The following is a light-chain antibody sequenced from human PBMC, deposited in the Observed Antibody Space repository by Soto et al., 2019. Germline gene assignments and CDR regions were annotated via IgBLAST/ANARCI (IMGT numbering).Light chain of an antibody. CDR1: QNVDSNS. V-gene: IGKV3-20*01. J-gene: IGKJ1*01. Sequence: ELVLTQSPGTLSLSPGERATLSCRASQNVDSNSLAWYQQKPGQAPRIIIFGASGWATGIPDRFSGSGSGTHFPLTITRLELEDFAVYYYQQYGSLSWTFGQRAKVEIK. CDR3: QQYGSLSWT. CDR2: GAS.